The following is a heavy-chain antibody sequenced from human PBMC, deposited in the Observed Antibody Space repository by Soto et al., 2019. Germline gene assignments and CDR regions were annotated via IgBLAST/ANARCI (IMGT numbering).Heavy chain of an antibody. CDR1: GFTFSSYW. CDR3: ASLLDYYGGNSFDY. J-gene: IGHJ4*02. V-gene: IGHV3-74*01. CDR2: INSDGSST. D-gene: IGHD4-17*01. Sequence: GGSLRLSCAASGFTFSSYWMHWVRQAPGKGLVWVSRINSDGSSTSYADSVKGRFTISRDNAKNTLYLQMNSLRAEDTAVYYCASLLDYYGGNSFDYWGQGTLVTVSS.